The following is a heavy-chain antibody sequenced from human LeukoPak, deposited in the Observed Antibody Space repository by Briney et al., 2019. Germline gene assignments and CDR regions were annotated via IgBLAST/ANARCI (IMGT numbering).Heavy chain of an antibody. V-gene: IGHV3-30*04. D-gene: IGHD5-18*01. CDR1: GFTFSSYA. CDR3: ATYRQVMLPFES. J-gene: IGHJ4*02. CDR2: ISYDGSNE. Sequence: GGSLRLSCAASGFTFSSYAMHWVRQAPGKGLEWVAIISYDGSNEYYADSVRGRFTISRDNSRSTLFLQMNSLRAEDTAIYYCATYRQVMLPFESWGQGTLVTVSS.